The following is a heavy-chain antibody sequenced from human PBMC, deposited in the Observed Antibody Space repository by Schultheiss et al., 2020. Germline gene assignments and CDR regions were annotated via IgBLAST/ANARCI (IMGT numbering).Heavy chain of an antibody. CDR3: AKDTSDYGDYFDV. D-gene: IGHD4-17*01. V-gene: IGHV3-9*01. CDR1: GFTFSSHW. Sequence: SLKISCAASGFTFSSHWMHWVRQAPGKGLEWVSGISWNSGSIGYADSVKGRFTISRDNAKNSLYLQMNSLRAEDTALYYCAKDTSDYGDYFDVWGKGTTVTVSS. J-gene: IGHJ6*03. CDR2: ISWNSGSI.